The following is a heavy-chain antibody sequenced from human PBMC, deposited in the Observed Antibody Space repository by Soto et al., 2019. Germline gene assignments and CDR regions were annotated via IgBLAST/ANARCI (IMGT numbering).Heavy chain of an antibody. CDR3: ARDMKMATRYYYYYGMDV. V-gene: IGHV1-69*13. J-gene: IGHJ6*02. D-gene: IGHD5-12*01. CDR1: GGTFSSYA. Sequence: SVKVSCKASGGTFSSYAISWVRQAPGQGLGWMGGIIPIFGTANYAQKFQGRVTITADESTSTAYMELSSLGSEDTAVYYCARDMKMATRYYYYYGMDVWGQGTTVTVSS. CDR2: IIPIFGTA.